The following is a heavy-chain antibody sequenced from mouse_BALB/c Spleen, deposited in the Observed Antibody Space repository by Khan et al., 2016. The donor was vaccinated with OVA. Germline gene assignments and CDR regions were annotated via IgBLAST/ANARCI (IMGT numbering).Heavy chain of an antibody. V-gene: IGHV1-76*01. CDR1: GYIFTSYW. D-gene: IGHD3-2*02. CDR3: AREEALYYFDY. CDR2: IYPGTDNT. J-gene: IGHJ2*01. Sequence: QVQLKESGAELVRPGASVKLSCTTSGYIFTSYWIHWVKQRSGQGLEWIARIYPGTDNTYYNENVKDKANLTADNSSSTAYLQLSSLKSEDTAVFVCAREEALYYFDYWGQGTTLTVSS.